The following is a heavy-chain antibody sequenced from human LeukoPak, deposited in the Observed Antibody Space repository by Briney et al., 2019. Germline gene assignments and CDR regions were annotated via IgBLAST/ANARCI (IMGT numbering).Heavy chain of an antibody. CDR1: GFTFSSYS. Sequence: GGSLRLSCAGSGFTFSSYSMNWVRQAPGKGLEWVSYISSSSSTIYYADSVKGRFTISRDNAKNSLYLQMNSLRAEDTAVYYCARRFGLVIDAFDIWGQGTMVTVSS. D-gene: IGHD3/OR15-3a*01. CDR3: ARRFGLVIDAFDI. V-gene: IGHV3-48*01. CDR2: ISSSSSTI. J-gene: IGHJ3*02.